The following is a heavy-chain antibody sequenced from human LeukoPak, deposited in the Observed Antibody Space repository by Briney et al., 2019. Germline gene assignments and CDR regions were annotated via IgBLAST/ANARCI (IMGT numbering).Heavy chain of an antibody. CDR1: GFTFSSYS. V-gene: IGHV3-48*01. Sequence: PGGSLRLSCAASGFTFSSYSMNWVRQAPGKGLEWVSYISSSSSTIYYADSVKGRFTISRDNAKNSLYLQMNSLRAEDTAVYYCARDRDPYCGGDCYSDAFDIWGQGTMVTVSS. D-gene: IGHD2-21*02. CDR3: ARDRDPYCGGDCYSDAFDI. CDR2: ISSSSSTI. J-gene: IGHJ3*02.